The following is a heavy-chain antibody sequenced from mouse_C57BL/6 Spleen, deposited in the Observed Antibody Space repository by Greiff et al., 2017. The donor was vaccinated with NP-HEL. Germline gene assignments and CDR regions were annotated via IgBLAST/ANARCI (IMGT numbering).Heavy chain of an antibody. D-gene: IGHD1-1*01. Sequence: VQLQQSGAELMKPGASVKLSCKATGYTFTGYWIEWVKQRPGHGLEWIGEIFPGSGRTNYNEKFKGKATFTADTSSNTAYMQLSSLTTEDSAIYYCAIRYYYGSSYDFDVWGTGTTVTVSS. V-gene: IGHV1-9*01. CDR3: AIRYYYGSSYDFDV. J-gene: IGHJ1*03. CDR1: GYTFTGYW. CDR2: IFPGSGRT.